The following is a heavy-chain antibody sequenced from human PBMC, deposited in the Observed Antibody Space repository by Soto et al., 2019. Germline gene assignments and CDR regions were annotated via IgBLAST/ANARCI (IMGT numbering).Heavy chain of an antibody. V-gene: IGHV4-34*01. J-gene: IGHJ4*02. Sequence: QLQQWGAGLLKPSETLSLTCAVYNGSFSKYYWNWIRQSPGKGLEWIGEINQSGATNYNPSLKCRVTISVDTSKNNFSPPLKSLTAADTALYYCARGYYYASGSSFPYWGQGTLLTVSS. D-gene: IGHD3-10*01. CDR3: ARGYYYASGSSFPY. CDR1: NGSFSKYY. CDR2: INQSGAT.